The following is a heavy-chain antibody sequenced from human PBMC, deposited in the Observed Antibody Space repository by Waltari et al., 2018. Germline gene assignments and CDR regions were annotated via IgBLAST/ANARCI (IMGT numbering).Heavy chain of an antibody. CDR2: IRSSGSTI. CDR3: ARVRRYDFWSGYYAWNAFDI. V-gene: IGHV3-48*03. Sequence: EVQLVESGGGLVQPGGSLRLSCAASGFTFSSYEMNWVRQAPGKGLEWVSYIRSSGSTIYYADAVKGRFTISRDNAKKSLYLQMNSLRAEDTAVYYCARVRRYDFWSGYYAWNAFDIWGQGTMVTVSS. CDR1: GFTFSSYE. J-gene: IGHJ3*02. D-gene: IGHD3-3*01.